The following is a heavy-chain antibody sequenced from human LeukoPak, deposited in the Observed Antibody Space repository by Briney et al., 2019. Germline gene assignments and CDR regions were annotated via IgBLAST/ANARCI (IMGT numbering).Heavy chain of an antibody. CDR2: INSDGSST. D-gene: IGHD3-22*01. V-gene: IGHV3-74*01. CDR1: GFTFSSYW. CDR3: AKEPQYYYDSSGYFDY. Sequence: GGSLRLSCAASGFTFSSYWMHWVRQAPGKGLVWVSRINSDGSSTSYADSVKGRFTISRDNAKNTLYLQMNSLRAEDTAVYYCAKEPQYYYDSSGYFDYWGQGTLVTVSS. J-gene: IGHJ4*02.